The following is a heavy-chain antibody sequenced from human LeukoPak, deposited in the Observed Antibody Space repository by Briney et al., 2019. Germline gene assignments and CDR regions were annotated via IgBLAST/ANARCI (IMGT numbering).Heavy chain of an antibody. CDR2: IIPIFGTA. CDR3: ARANCSGGSCYSEYYYGMDV. J-gene: IGHJ6*04. V-gene: IGHV1-69*13. D-gene: IGHD2-15*01. CDR1: GGTFSSYA. Sequence: ASVTVSCKASGGTFSSYAISWVRQAPGQGLEWMGGIIPIFGTANYAQKLQGRVTITADESTSTAYMELSSLRSEDTAVYYCARANCSGGSCYSEYYYGMDVWGKGTTVTVSS.